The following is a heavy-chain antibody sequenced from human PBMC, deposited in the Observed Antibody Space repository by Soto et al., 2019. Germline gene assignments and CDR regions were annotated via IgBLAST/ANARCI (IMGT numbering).Heavy chain of an antibody. J-gene: IGHJ6*02. CDR2: IIPIFGTA. V-gene: IGHV1-69*12. Sequence: QVQLVQSGAEVKKPGSSVKVSCKASGGTFSSYAISWVRQAPGRGLEWMGGIIPIFGTANYAQKFQGRVTITADESTSTAYMELSSLRSEDTAVYYCATTGYDSSGYLGGGYYYYGMDVWGQGTTVTVSS. CDR1: GGTFSSYA. D-gene: IGHD3-22*01. CDR3: ATTGYDSSGYLGGGYYYYGMDV.